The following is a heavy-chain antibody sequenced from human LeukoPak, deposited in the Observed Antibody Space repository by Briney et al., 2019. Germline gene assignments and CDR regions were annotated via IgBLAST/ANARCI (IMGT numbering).Heavy chain of an antibody. Sequence: PGGPLRLSCAASGFTVSSNYMSWVRQAPGKGLEWVSVIYSGGSTYYADSVKGRFTISRDNSKNTLYLQMNSLRAEDTAVYYCARDRYCSGGSCLNWFDPWGQGTLVTVSS. CDR2: IYSGGST. CDR3: ARDRYCSGGSCLNWFDP. D-gene: IGHD2-15*01. CDR1: GFTVSSNY. J-gene: IGHJ5*02. V-gene: IGHV3-53*01.